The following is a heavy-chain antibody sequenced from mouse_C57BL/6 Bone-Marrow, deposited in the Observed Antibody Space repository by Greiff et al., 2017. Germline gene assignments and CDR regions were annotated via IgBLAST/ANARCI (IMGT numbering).Heavy chain of an antibody. CDR2: IDPSDSYT. J-gene: IGHJ3*01. V-gene: IGHV1-69*01. CDR1: GYTFTSYW. CDR3: ERSFYYYCSRPWFAY. Sequence: QVQLQQPGAELVMPGASVKLSCKASGYTFTSYWMHWVKQRPGQGLEWIGEIDPSDSYTNYNQKFKGKSTLTVDKSSSTAYIQLSGPQSEDSAVYYCERSFYYYCSRPWFAYWGQGTLVTVAA. D-gene: IGHD1-1*01.